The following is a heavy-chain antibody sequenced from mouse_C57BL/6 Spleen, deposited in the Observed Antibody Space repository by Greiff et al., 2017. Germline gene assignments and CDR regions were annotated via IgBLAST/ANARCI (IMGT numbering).Heavy chain of an antibody. D-gene: IGHD2-5*01. J-gene: IGHJ3*01. CDR3: ARYSNYAWFAY. CDR1: GYTFTSYW. V-gene: IGHV1-53*01. CDR2: INPSNGGT. Sequence: QVQLQQPGTELVKPGASVKLSCKASGYTFTSYWMHWVKQRPGQGLEWIGNINPSNGGTNYNEQFKSKATLTVDKSASTAYMQLRSLTSEDSAVYCCARYSNYAWFAYWGQGTLVTVSA.